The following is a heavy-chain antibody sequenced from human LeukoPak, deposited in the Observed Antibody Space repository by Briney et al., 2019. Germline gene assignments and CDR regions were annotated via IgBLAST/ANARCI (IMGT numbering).Heavy chain of an antibody. J-gene: IGHJ4*02. CDR1: GFTFDDYA. CDR2: ISWNSGSI. V-gene: IGHV3-9*01. Sequence: GGSLRLSCAASGFTFDDYAMHWVRQAPGKGLEWVSGISWNSGSIGYADSVKGRFTISRDNAKNSLYLQVNSLRAEDTALYYCAKDLGPLVSGSSGFDYWGQGTLVTVSS. D-gene: IGHD6-6*01. CDR3: AKDLGPLVSGSSGFDY.